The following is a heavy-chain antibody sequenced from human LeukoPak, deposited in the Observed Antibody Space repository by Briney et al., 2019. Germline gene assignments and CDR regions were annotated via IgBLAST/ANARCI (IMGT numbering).Heavy chain of an antibody. CDR2: IYYSGST. CDR3: ARVGYYGSGGYYNPYYGMDV. V-gene: IGHV4-59*01. CDR1: GGSISSYY. J-gene: IGHJ6*02. Sequence: SETLSLTCTVSGGSISSYYWNWIRQPPGKGLEWIGYIYYSGSTNYNPSLKSRVIISGDTSKNQFSLKLSSVTAADTAVYYCARVGYYGSGGYYNPYYGMDVWGQGTTVTVSS. D-gene: IGHD3-10*01.